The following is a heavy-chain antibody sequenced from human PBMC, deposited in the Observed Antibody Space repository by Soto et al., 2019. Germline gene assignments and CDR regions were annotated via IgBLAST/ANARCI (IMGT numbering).Heavy chain of an antibody. CDR3: AKDPGDYIYDAFHI. CDR2: IGGSGGST. J-gene: IGHJ3*02. D-gene: IGHD4-17*01. CDR1: GFTFSNYA. Sequence: GGSLRLSCAASGFTFSNYAMTWVRQAPGKGLEWVSVIGGSGGSTDYADSVKGRFTISRDNSKNTLYLQMNSLRAEDTAVYYCAKDPGDYIYDAFHIWGQGTMVTVSS. V-gene: IGHV3-23*01.